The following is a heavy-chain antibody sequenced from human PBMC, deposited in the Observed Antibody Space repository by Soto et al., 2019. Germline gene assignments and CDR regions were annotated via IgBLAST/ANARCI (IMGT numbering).Heavy chain of an antibody. CDR1: GYTFTSYD. D-gene: IGHD3-10*01. CDR2: MNPNSGNT. CDR3: ARGLREGTMVRGVITYYYYMDV. V-gene: IGHV1-8*01. J-gene: IGHJ6*03. Sequence: ASVKVSCKASGYTFTSYDINWVRQATGQGLEWMGWMNPNSGNTGYAQKFQGRVTMTRNTSISTAYMELSSLRSEDTAVYYCARGLREGTMVRGVITYYYYMDVWGKGTTVTVSS.